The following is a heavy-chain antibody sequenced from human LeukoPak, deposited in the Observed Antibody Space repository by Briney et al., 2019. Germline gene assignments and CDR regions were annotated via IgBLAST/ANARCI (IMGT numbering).Heavy chain of an antibody. CDR2: INHSGST. V-gene: IGHV4-34*01. CDR3: ARLPGRGSGSYDDY. J-gene: IGHJ4*02. CDR1: GGSFSGYY. Sequence: SETLSLTCAVCGGSFSGYYWSWIRQPPGKGLEWIGEINHSGSTNYNPSLKSRVTISVDTSKNQFSLKLSSVTAADTAVYYCARLPGRGSGSYDDYWGQGTLVTVSS. D-gene: IGHD3-10*01.